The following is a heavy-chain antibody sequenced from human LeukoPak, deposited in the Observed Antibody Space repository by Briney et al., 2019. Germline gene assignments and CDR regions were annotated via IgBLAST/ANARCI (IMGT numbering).Heavy chain of an antibody. CDR2: ISYDGSNK. CDR1: GFTFSSYG. J-gene: IGHJ4*02. V-gene: IGHV3-30*18. CDR3: AKALEFDY. D-gene: IGHD3-16*02. Sequence: GRSLRLSSAASGFTFSSYGMHWVRQAPGKGLEWVAVISYDGSNKYYADSVKGRFTISRDNSKNTLYLQMNSLRAEDTAVYYCAKALEFDYWGQGTLVTVSS.